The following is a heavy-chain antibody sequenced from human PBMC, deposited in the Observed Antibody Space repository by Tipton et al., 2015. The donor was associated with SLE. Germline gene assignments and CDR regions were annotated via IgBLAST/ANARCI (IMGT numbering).Heavy chain of an antibody. CDR1: GGSISSGSYY. V-gene: IGHV4-61*02. CDR3: ARHDGNWGDYYFDY. Sequence: TLSLTCTVSGGSISSGSYYWSWIRQPAGKGLEWIGSIYYSGSTYYNPSLENRVTISLDTFTNRFSLKLNSVTAADTAVYYCARHDGNWGDYYFDYWGQGTLVTVSS. D-gene: IGHD7-27*01. CDR2: IYYSGST. J-gene: IGHJ4*02.